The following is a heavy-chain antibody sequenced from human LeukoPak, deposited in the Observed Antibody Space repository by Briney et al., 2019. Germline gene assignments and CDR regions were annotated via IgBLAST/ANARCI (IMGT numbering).Heavy chain of an antibody. CDR3: AKDTLVVLRYFDWFLDY. CDR1: GFTFSSYG. Sequence: PGGSLRLSCAASGFTFSSYGMSWVRQAPGKGLEWVSAISGSGGSTYYADSVKGRFTISRDNSKNTPSLQMNSLRAEDTAVYYCAKDTLVVLRYFDWFLDYWGQGTLVTVSS. V-gene: IGHV3-23*01. J-gene: IGHJ4*02. CDR2: ISGSGGST. D-gene: IGHD3-9*01.